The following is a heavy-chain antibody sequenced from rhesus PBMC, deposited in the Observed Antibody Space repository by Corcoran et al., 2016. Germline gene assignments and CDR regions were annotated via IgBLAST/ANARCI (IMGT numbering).Heavy chain of an antibody. V-gene: IGHV4-106*01. CDR2: IYGSGGGT. CDR3: ARPYSSWTDDAFDF. J-gene: IGHJ3*01. D-gene: IGHD6-13*01. Sequence: QVQLQESGPGLVKPSETLSLTCAVSGGSISDDYYWSWIRQPQGKGLEWIGYIYGSGGGTHYNPSLKNRVTISIAPPKNQFSLKLSSVTAADTAVYYCARPYSSWTDDAFDFWGQGLRVTVSS. CDR1: GGSISDDYY.